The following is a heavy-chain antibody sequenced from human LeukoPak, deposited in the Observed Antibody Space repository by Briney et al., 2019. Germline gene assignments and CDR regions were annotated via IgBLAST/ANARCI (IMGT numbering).Heavy chain of an antibody. CDR2: IYTSGGT. CDR1: GGSIGSYY. V-gene: IGHV4-4*07. CDR3: ARGVFYYDTSGRGYYFDY. J-gene: IGHJ4*02. Sequence: SSETLSLTCTVSGGSIGSYYWSWIRQPAGKGLEWIGRIYTSGGTVYNPSLKSRVTMSVDTSKNQSSLKLSSVTAADTAVYYCARGVFYYDTSGRGYYFDYWGQGTLVTVSS. D-gene: IGHD3-22*01.